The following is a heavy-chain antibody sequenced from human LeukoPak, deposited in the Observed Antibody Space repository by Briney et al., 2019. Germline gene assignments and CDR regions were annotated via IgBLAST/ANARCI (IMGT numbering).Heavy chain of an antibody. J-gene: IGHJ6*02. Sequence: GGSLRLSCAASGFTLSSYRMNWVRQAPGKGLEWVSNIVSSSSSIYYADSVKGRFTISRGNAKNSLYLQMNSLRGEDTAVYYCARDPSYYYGMDVWGQGTTVTVSS. CDR2: IVSSSSSI. CDR1: GFTLSSYR. CDR3: ARDPSYYYGMDV. V-gene: IGHV3-48*01.